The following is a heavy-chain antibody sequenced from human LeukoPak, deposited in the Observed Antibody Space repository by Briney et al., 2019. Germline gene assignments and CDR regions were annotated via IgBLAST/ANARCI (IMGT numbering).Heavy chain of an antibody. V-gene: IGHV4-39*07. Sequence: SETLSLTCIVSGGSISSNSYYWGWIRQPPGKGLEWIGSIHYSGGSNYNPSLKSRVTISVDTSKNQFSLKLSSVTAADTAVYYCARGRYIYGNAFDYWGQGTLVTVSS. J-gene: IGHJ4*02. CDR1: GGSISSNSYY. D-gene: IGHD5-18*01. CDR3: ARGRYIYGNAFDY. CDR2: IHYSGGS.